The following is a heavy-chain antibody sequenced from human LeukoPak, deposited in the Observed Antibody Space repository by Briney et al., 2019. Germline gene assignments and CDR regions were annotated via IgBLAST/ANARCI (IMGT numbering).Heavy chain of an antibody. CDR2: MSVSSGLI. J-gene: IGHJ4*02. Sequence: GGSLRLSCAASGFTFSFYSMNWVRQAPGRGLEWVSSMSVSSGLIYYADSVKGRFTVSRDNAKNSLYLQMNSLRAEDTAVYYCARESGGSASGAGYWGQGTPVTVSS. D-gene: IGHD1-26*01. CDR3: ARESGGSASGAGY. V-gene: IGHV3-21*01. CDR1: GFTFSFYS.